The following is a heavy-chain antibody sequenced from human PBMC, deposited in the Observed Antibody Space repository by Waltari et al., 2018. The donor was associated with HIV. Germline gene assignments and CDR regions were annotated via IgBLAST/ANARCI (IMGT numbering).Heavy chain of an antibody. Sequence: QVQLVESGGGLVKHGGSLRLSCAASGFTFSDYYMSWIRKVPGKGLEVVSYIRSSGSTICSADSMKGRFTISRDNAKNSLYLQMNSLRAEDTAVYYCARARLIHWTGPFDYWGQGTLVTVSS. CDR3: ARARLIHWTGPFDY. CDR2: IRSSGSTI. CDR1: GFTFSDYY. D-gene: IGHD3-16*01. V-gene: IGHV3-11*01. J-gene: IGHJ4*02.